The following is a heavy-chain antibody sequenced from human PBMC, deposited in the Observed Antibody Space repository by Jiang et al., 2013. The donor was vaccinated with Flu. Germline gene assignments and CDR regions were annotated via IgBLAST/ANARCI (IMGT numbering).Heavy chain of an antibody. CDR3: ARAVGDILPY. Sequence: KSRVTISVDKSKNQFSLKLSSVTAADTAVYYCARAVGDILPYWGQGTLVTVSS. D-gene: IGHD2-8*01. V-gene: IGHV4-4*02. J-gene: IGHJ4*02.